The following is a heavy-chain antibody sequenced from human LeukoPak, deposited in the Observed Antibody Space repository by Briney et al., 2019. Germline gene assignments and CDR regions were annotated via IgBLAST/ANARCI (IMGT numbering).Heavy chain of an antibody. V-gene: IGHV3-23*01. CDR1: GLTFSNFA. CDR2: VSGGGRTT. CDR3: AKGRGFRVWDPWDN. Sequence: GGSLRLSCAASGLTFSNFAMSWVRQAPGKGLEWVSAVSGGGRTTFYADSVKGRFTISRDNSKNTLFLEMNSLRVEDTAVYYCAKGRGFRVWDPWDNWGQGTLITVSS. D-gene: IGHD3-16*01. J-gene: IGHJ4*02.